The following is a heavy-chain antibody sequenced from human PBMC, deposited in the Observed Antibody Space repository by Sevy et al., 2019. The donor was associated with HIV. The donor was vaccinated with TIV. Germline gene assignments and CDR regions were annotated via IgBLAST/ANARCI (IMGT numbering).Heavy chain of an antibody. CDR2: ISSSGTII. V-gene: IGHV3-11*01. CDR3: ARDLSSGSFFSLYFDY. D-gene: IGHD3-10*01. CDR1: GLNVSDYF. Sequence: GGSLRLSCAASGLNVSDYFMSWIRQAPGKRPEWVSYISSSGTIIYYADSVKGRFTISRDKAKNSLYLQRNSLRAEDTAIYYCARDLSSGSFFSLYFDYWGQGTLVTVSS. J-gene: IGHJ4*02.